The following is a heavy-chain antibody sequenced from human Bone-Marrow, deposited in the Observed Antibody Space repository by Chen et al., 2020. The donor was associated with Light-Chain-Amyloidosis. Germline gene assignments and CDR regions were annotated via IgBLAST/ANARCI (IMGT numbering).Heavy chain of an antibody. J-gene: IGHJ4*02. CDR3: ARADYIDRSFDY. D-gene: IGHD4-4*01. CDR2: IYFSVNT. V-gene: IGHV4-31*03. Sequence: QVQLQESGPGLVKPSQTLSLTCTVSGDSLDSGNYYWSWIRQHPGKGLEWIGYIYFSVNTYYNPSRQSRVTISLDTFNNQFSLRLSSVTAADTAVYYCARADYIDRSFDYWGQGILVTVSS. CDR1: GDSLDSGNYY.